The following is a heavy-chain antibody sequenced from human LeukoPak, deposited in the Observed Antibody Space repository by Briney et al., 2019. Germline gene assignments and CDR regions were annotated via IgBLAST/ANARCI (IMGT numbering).Heavy chain of an antibody. V-gene: IGHV3-23*01. D-gene: IGHD6-19*01. J-gene: IGHJ4*02. CDR1: GFTFSSYA. CDR2: ISGSGDNT. CDR3: ARDWSAVAAPDYFDY. Sequence: GGSLRLSCAASGFTFSSYAMNWVRQAPGKGLEWVSAISGSGDNTYYADSVKGRFTISGDNAKNSLYLQMNSLTAEDTAVYFCARDWSAVAAPDYFDYGGQGTLVTVSA.